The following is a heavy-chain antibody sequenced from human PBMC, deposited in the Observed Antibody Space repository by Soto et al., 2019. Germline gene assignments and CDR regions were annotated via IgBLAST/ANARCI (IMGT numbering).Heavy chain of an antibody. CDR3: ATDLVLAAAPSYYYYGMDV. CDR2: FDPEDGET. D-gene: IGHD6-13*01. V-gene: IGHV1-24*01. CDR1: GYTLTELS. Sequence: QVQLVQSGAEVKKPGASVKVSCKVSGYTLTELSMHWVRQAPGKGLEWMGGFDPEDGETIYAQKFQGRVTMTEDTYTDTAYMELSSLRSEDTAMYYCATDLVLAAAPSYYYYGMDVWGQGTTVTVSS. J-gene: IGHJ6*02.